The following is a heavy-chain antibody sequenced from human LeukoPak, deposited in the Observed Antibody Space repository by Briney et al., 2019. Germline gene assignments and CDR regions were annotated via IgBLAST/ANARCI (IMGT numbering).Heavy chain of an antibody. CDR2: ISGSGGST. V-gene: IGHV3-23*01. J-gene: IGHJ6*03. Sequence: GGSLRLSCAASGFTFSSYAMSWVRQAPGKGLEWVSAISGSGGSTYYADSVKGRFTISRDNSKNTLYLQMNSLRAEDTAVYYCANSQWPYEAVYYYYMDVWGKGTTVTVSS. D-gene: IGHD2-8*01. CDR3: ANSQWPYEAVYYYYMDV. CDR1: GFTFSSYA.